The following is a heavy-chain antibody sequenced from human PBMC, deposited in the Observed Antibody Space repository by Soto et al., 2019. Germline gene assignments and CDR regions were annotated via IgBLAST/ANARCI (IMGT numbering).Heavy chain of an antibody. D-gene: IGHD4-17*01. CDR1: GFTFSNAW. V-gene: IGHV3-15*07. CDR3: ARAPLYGGNSV. J-gene: IGHJ4*02. Sequence: GGSLRLSCAASGFTFSNAWMNWVRQAPGKGLEWVGRIKSKTDGGTTDYAAPVKGGFTISRDDSKNTLYLQMNSLRAEDTAVYYCARAPLYGGNSVWGQGTVVTVSS. CDR2: IKSKTDGGTT.